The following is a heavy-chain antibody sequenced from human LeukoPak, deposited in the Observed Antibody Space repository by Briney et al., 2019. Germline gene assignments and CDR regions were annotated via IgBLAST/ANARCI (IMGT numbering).Heavy chain of an antibody. CDR2: ISYDGSNK. CDR3: AKEFNRGLPDY. V-gene: IGHV3-30-3*01. J-gene: IGHJ4*02. D-gene: IGHD2-21*01. Sequence: GGSLRPSCAASGFTFSSYAMHWVRQAPGKGLEWVAVISYDGSNKYYADSVKGRFTISRDNSKNTLYLQMSSLRAEDTAVYYCAKEFNRGLPDYWGQGTLVTVPS. CDR1: GFTFSSYA.